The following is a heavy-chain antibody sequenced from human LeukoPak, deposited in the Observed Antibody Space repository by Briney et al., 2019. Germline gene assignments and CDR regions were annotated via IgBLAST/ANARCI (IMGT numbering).Heavy chain of an antibody. Sequence: PSETLSLTCTVSGGSISSSSYYWGCIRQPPGKGLEWIGSIYYSGSTYYNPSLKSRVTISVDTSKNQFSLKLSSVTAADTAVYYCARRARGDYSNSYYMDVWGKGTTVTVSS. D-gene: IGHD4-11*01. V-gene: IGHV4-39*01. CDR3: ARRARGDYSNSYYMDV. J-gene: IGHJ6*03. CDR2: IYYSGST. CDR1: GGSISSSSYY.